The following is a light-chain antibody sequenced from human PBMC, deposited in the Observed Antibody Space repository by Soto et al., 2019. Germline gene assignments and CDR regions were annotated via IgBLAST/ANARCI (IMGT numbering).Light chain of an antibody. CDR2: GAS. CDR3: QQYGSWT. J-gene: IGKJ1*01. V-gene: IGKV3-20*01. Sequence: EIVLTQSPGTLSLSPGERATLSCRASQSISSNYLAGYQQKPGQAPRLLIYGASSRATGIPDRFSGSGSGTDFTLTISRLEPEDSAIYYCQQYGSWTFGQGTKVESK. CDR1: QSISSNY.